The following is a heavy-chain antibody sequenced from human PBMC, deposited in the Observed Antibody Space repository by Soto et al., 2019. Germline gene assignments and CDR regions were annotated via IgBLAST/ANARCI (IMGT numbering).Heavy chain of an antibody. D-gene: IGHD2-15*01. V-gene: IGHV3-73*01. J-gene: IGHJ4*02. Sequence: GGSLRLSCAASGFTFSGSAMHWVRQASGKGLEWVGRIRSKANSYATAYAASVKGRFTISRDDSKNTAYLQMNSLKTEDTVVYYCFSSVVVVAANLFDYWARGTLVPVSA. CDR3: FSSVVVVAANLFDY. CDR1: GFTFSGSA. CDR2: IRSKANSYAT.